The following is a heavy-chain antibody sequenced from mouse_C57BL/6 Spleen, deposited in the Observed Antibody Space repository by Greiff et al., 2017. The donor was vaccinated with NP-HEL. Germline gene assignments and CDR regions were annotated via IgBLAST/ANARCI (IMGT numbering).Heavy chain of an antibody. J-gene: IGHJ3*01. V-gene: IGHV10-1*01. D-gene: IGHD2-5*01. CDR1: GFSFNTYA. CDR3: CYSNYGSFAY. CDR2: IRSKSNNYAT. Sequence: EVMLVESGGGLVQPKGSLKLSCAASGFSFNTYAMNWVRQAPGKGLEWVARIRSKSNNYATYYADSVKDRFTISRDDSESMLYLQMNNLKTEDTAMYYCCYSNYGSFAYWGQGTLVTVSA.